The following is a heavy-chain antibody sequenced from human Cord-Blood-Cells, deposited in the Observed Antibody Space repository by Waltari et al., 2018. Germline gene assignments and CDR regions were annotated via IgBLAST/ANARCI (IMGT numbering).Heavy chain of an antibody. CDR1: GGSISSSSYY. CDR3: ARRRSSSSWYFDL. CDR2: IYYSGST. D-gene: IGHD6-6*01. J-gene: IGHJ2*01. V-gene: IGHV4-39*01. Sequence: QLQLQESGPGLVKPSETLSLTCTVSGGSISSSSYYWGWIRQPPGKGLEWIGRIYYSGSTYYNPPLKSRVTISVDTSKNQFSLKLSSVTAADTAVYYCARRRSSSSWYFDLWGRGTLVTVSS.